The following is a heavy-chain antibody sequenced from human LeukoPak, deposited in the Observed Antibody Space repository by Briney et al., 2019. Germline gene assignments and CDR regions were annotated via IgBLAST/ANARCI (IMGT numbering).Heavy chain of an antibody. J-gene: IGHJ4*02. D-gene: IGHD3-9*01. CDR3: ASRAAGYYAILTGYYGDFDY. CDR1: GGSISSSSYY. V-gene: IGHV4-39*01. CDR2: IYYSGST. Sequence: PSETLSLTCTVSGGSISSSSYYWGWIRQPPGKGLEWIGSIYYSGSTYYNPSLKSRVTISVDTSKNQFSLKLSSVTAADTAVYYCASRAAGYYAILTGYYGDFDYWGQGTLVTVSS.